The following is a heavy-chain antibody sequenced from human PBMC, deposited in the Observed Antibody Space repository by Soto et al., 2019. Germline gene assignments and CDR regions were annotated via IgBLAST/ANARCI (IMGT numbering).Heavy chain of an antibody. J-gene: IGHJ4*02. D-gene: IGHD4-17*01. Sequence: QVQLQESGPGLVKPSGTLSLTCAVSGGSISSSNWWSWVRQPPGKGLEWIVEIYHSGSTNYNPSLKSRVTISVDKSKNQFSLKLSSVTAADTAVYYCASYDHDYGDYFFDYWGQGTLVTVSS. CDR2: IYHSGST. V-gene: IGHV4-4*02. CDR3: ASYDHDYGDYFFDY. CDR1: GGSISSSNW.